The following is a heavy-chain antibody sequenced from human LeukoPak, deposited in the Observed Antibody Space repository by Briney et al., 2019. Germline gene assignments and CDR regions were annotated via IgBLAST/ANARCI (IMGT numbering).Heavy chain of an antibody. D-gene: IGHD3-9*01. CDR1: GGSISSGGTY. CDR3: ARGEILTGYRSYSDY. V-gene: IGHV4-31*03. J-gene: IGHJ4*02. Sequence: PSETLSLTCTVPGGSISSGGTYWSWIRQHPGKGLEWIGYIYYSGSTYYNPSLKSRVTISVDTSKNQFSLKLSSVTAADTAVYYCARGEILTGYRSYSDYWGQGTLVTVSS. CDR2: IYYSGST.